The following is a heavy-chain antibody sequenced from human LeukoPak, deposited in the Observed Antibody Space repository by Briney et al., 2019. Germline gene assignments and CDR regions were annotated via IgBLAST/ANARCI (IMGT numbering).Heavy chain of an antibody. D-gene: IGHD2-21*02. CDR1: GFSFSSHG. CDR2: VRFDGSEK. Sequence: GGSLRLSCSASGFSFSSHGMHWVRQAPGKGLDWVSFVRFDGSEKYYADSVKGRFTISRDNSKNTLYLQMSSLRTEDTAVYYCAKGDGARRGAFDYWGQGTLVTVSS. V-gene: IGHV3-30*02. J-gene: IGHJ4*02. CDR3: AKGDGARRGAFDY.